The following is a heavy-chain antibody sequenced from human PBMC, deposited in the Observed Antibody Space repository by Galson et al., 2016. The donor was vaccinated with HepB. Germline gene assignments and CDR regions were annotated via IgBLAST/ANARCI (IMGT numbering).Heavy chain of an antibody. CDR3: ARWAEHRVVESGADHYYFDH. V-gene: IGHV4-4*02. D-gene: IGHD1-14*01. CDR2: IFQSGTT. J-gene: IGHJ4*02. CDR1: GDSLSSGHW. Sequence: TLSLTCAVSGDSLSSGHWWSWVRQPPGKGLEWIGEIFQSGTTHYSPSLESRVTMSVDKAQNQSSLKVSSVTAADTAVYYCARWAEHRVVESGADHYYFDHWGQGILVAVSS.